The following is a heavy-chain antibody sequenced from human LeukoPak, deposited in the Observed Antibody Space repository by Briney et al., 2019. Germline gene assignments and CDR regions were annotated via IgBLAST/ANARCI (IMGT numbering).Heavy chain of an antibody. CDR3: ARDGPGWSRDY. CDR2: ISSNSDYI. Sequence: GSLRLSCAASGFTFSSYSMHWLRQAPGKGLEWVSSISSNSDYIYYADSVKGRFTISRANAEKSLYLQMNSLRAEDTAVFYCARDGPGWSRDYWGQGTQVTVSS. V-gene: IGHV3-21*01. D-gene: IGHD2-15*01. J-gene: IGHJ4*02. CDR1: GFTFSSYS.